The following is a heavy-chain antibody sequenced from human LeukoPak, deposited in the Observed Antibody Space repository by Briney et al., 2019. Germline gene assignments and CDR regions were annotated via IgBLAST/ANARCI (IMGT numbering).Heavy chain of an antibody. V-gene: IGHV3-20*04. CDR3: ARDLITGTTGAFDI. D-gene: IGHD1-7*01. CDR1: GFTFDDYG. CDR2: INWNGGST. J-gene: IGHJ3*02. Sequence: GGSLRLSCAASGFTFDDYGMSWVRQAPGKGLEWVSGINWNGGSTGYADSVKGRFTISRDNAKNSLYLQMNSLRAEDTALYYCARDLITGTTGAFDIWGQGTMVTVSS.